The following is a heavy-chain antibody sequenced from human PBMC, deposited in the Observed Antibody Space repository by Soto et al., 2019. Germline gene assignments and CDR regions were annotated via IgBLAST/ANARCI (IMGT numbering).Heavy chain of an antibody. CDR3: AKAYFVRSSEQPYYFDY. J-gene: IGHJ4*02. CDR2: ISGSGGRS. Sequence: EVQLLDSGGGLVQPGGSLRLSCAASGFTFSNYAMTWVRQGPGKGLEWVSGISGSGGRSYYADSVKGRFTISRDNSKSTLYLQMNSLRAEDTAVYYCAKAYFVRSSEQPYYFDYWGQGTLVTVSS. D-gene: IGHD3-10*01. V-gene: IGHV3-23*01. CDR1: GFTFSNYA.